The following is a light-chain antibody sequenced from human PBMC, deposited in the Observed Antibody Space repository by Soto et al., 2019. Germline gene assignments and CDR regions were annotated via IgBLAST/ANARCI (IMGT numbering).Light chain of an antibody. J-gene: IGKJ2*01. CDR2: DAS. V-gene: IGKV1-13*02. CDR3: QQFNSYPLMYT. CDR1: QGISSA. Sequence: ALQLTQSPSSLSASVGDRVTITCRASQGISSALAWYQQKPGKAPKLLIYDASSLESGVPSRFSGSGSGTDFTLTISSLQPEDFATYYCQQFNSYPLMYTFGQGTKLEIK.